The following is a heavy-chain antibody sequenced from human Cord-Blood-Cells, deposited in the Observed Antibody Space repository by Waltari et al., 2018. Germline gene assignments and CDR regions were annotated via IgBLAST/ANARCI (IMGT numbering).Heavy chain of an antibody. D-gene: IGHD4-17*01. V-gene: IGHV3-30-3*01. CDR3: ARTVYGDYFDY. J-gene: IGHJ4*02. CDR2: ISYDGSNK. Sequence: QVQLVESGGGVVQPGRSLRLSCAASGFTFSSYAMHWVRQAPGKWLEWVAVISYDGSNKYYADSVKGRFTISRDNSKNTLYLQMNSLRAEDTAVYYCARTVYGDYFDYWGQGTLVTVSS. CDR1: GFTFSSYA.